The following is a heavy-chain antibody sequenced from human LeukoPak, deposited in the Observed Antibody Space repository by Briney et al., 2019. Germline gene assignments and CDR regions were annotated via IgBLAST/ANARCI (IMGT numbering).Heavy chain of an antibody. D-gene: IGHD3-10*01. CDR1: GYTFTSFF. CDR2: INPRGGSA. J-gene: IGHJ4*02. CDR3: ARDYHGSGSLTTFDS. V-gene: IGHV1-46*01. Sequence: GASVKVSCKASGYTFTSFFMHWVRQAPGQGLEWMGIINPRGGSATSAQRSQGRLTMTRDTSTSTVYMELSSLTSEDTAVYYCARDYHGSGSLTTFDSWGQGTLVTVSS.